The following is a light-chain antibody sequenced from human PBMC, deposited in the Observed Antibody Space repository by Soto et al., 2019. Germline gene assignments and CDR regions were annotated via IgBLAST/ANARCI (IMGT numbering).Light chain of an antibody. CDR3: QQYGSSGT. Sequence: EVVLTLSPCTLSLSPGERATLSFTASQSVSNNYLAWYQQKPGQAPRLLIYGASNRATGIPDRFSGSGSGTDFTLTSSRLEPEDFAVYYCQQYGSSGTFGQGTKVDIK. CDR2: GAS. V-gene: IGKV3-20*01. CDR1: QSVSNNY. J-gene: IGKJ1*01.